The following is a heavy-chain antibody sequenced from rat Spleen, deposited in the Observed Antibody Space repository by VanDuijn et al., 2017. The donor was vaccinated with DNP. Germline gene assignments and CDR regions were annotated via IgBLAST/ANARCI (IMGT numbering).Heavy chain of an antibody. V-gene: IGHV3-1*01. CDR2: MSYTHRT. CDR1: GYSITSNY. Sequence: EVQLQESGPGLVKPSQSLSLTCSVTGYSITSNYWAWIRKLPGNKMELMGYMSYTHRTGYNPSLGSRISITRDTSKNQFFLHLNSVTTDDTATYYCARTVYYYGTYIPFDYWGQGVMVTVSS. D-gene: IGHD1-2*01. J-gene: IGHJ2*01. CDR3: ARTVYYYGTYIPFDY.